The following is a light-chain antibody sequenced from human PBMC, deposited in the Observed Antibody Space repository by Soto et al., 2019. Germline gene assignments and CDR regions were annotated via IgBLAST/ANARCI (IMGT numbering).Light chain of an antibody. Sequence: EIEMTHSPATLSVSPWERATLSFRASQSVSSNLAWYQQKPGQAPRLLIYDASSRATGIPDRFSGGGSGTDFTLTISRLEPEDFAVYYCQQFSSYPLTFGGGTKVDIK. V-gene: IGKV3-20*01. CDR2: DAS. J-gene: IGKJ4*01. CDR1: QSVSSN. CDR3: QQFSSYPLT.